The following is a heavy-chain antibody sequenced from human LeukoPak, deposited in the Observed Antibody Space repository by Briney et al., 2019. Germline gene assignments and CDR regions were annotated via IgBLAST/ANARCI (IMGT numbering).Heavy chain of an antibody. J-gene: IGHJ6*03. Sequence: GGSLRLSCAASGFTFSSYGMSWVRQAPGKGLEWVSAISSSGGRTDNADSVKGRSTISRDNSKNTLYLQMNSLRAEDTAVYYCAKAPRHRGISMVRGVREDHYMDVWGKGTTVTISS. CDR1: GFTFSSYG. CDR3: AKAPRHRGISMVRGVREDHYMDV. CDR2: ISSSGGRT. V-gene: IGHV3-23*01. D-gene: IGHD3-10*01.